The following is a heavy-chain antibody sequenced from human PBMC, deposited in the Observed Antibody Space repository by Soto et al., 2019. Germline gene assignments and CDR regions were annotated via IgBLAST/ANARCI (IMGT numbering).Heavy chain of an antibody. V-gene: IGHV5-10-1*01. CDR3: ARQIYDSDTGPNFQYYFDS. Sequence: GESLKISCKGSGYSFAGYWITWVRQKPGRGLEWMGRIDPSDSQTYYSPSFRGHVTISVTKSITTVFLQWSSLRASDTATYYCARQIYDSDTGPNFQYYFDSWGQGTPVTVSS. CDR1: GYSFAGYW. J-gene: IGHJ4*02. CDR2: IDPSDSQT. D-gene: IGHD3-22*01.